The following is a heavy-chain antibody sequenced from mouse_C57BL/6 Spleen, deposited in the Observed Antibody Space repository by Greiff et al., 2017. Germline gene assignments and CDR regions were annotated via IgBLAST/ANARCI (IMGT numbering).Heavy chain of an antibody. V-gene: IGHV14-2*01. CDR1: GFNIKDYY. Sequence: EVQLQESGAELVKPGASVKLSCTASGFNIKDYYMHWVKQRTEQGLEGIGRIDPEDGETKYAPKFPGKATITADTSSNTAYLQLSSLTSEDTAVYYCARMDKGFDYWGQGTTLTVSS. CDR2: IDPEDGET. CDR3: ARMDKGFDY. J-gene: IGHJ2*01.